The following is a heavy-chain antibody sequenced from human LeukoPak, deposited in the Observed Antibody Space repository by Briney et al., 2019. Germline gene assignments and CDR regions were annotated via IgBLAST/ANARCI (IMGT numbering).Heavy chain of an antibody. CDR1: GFTVSSNY. Sequence: PGGSLRLSCAASGFTVSSNYMSWVRQAPGQGLEWVAATSGSGGTTYYADFAKGRFSISRDNSENTLYLQMYSLRAEDTALYHCAKFFDPSGGASGWTWTMDYWGQGTLVSVSS. J-gene: IGHJ4*02. D-gene: IGHD6-25*01. V-gene: IGHV3-23*01. CDR3: AKFFDPSGGASGWTWTMDY. CDR2: TSGSGGTT.